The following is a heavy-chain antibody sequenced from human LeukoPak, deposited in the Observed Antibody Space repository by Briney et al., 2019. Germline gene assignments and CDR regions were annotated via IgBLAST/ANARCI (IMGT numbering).Heavy chain of an antibody. CDR3: ASRCSSTICYSDLGYYYYMDV. CDR1: GGTFSSYA. J-gene: IGHJ6*03. D-gene: IGHD2-2*01. V-gene: IGHV1-69*01. Sequence: GASVKVSCKASGGTFSSYASSWVRQAPGQGLEWMGGSIPIFGTSNYAQKFQDRVTITADESTSTAYMELSSLRSEDTAVYYCASRCSSTICYSDLGYYYYMDVWGKGTTVTVSS. CDR2: SIPIFGTS.